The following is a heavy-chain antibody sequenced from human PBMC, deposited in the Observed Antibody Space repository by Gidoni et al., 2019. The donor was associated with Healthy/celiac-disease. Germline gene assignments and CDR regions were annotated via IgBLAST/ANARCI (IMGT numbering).Heavy chain of an antibody. Sequence: EVQLVESGGGVVRPGGALRLSGAASGLTVDDEGKGWVRQAPGKGLEWVSGINWNCGSTGYADSVKGRFTISRDNAKNSLYLQMNSLRAEDTALYYCARDLLLRAVAAGSGAFDIWGQGTMVTVSS. V-gene: IGHV3-20*04. D-gene: IGHD6-19*01. CDR3: ARDLLLRAVAAGSGAFDI. J-gene: IGHJ3*02. CDR2: INWNCGST. CDR1: GLTVDDEG.